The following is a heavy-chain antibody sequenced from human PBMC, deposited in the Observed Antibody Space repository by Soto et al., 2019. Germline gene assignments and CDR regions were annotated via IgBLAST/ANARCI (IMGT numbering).Heavy chain of an antibody. J-gene: IGHJ6*02. D-gene: IGHD2-15*01. Sequence: SETLSLTCSVSGYSVSSSDYYWAWIRQPPGKGLEWIGSMLYSGLTYYNPSLKSRVTLSVDTSKNQFSVRLNSVTASDTAVYYCAPLSVSLSGPYGIHVWGRGTTVTVSS. V-gene: IGHV4-39*01. CDR2: MLYSGLT. CDR1: GYSVSSSDYY. CDR3: APLSVSLSGPYGIHV.